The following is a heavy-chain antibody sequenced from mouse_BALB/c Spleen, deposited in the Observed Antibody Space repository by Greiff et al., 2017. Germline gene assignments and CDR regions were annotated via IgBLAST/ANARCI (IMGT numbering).Heavy chain of an antibody. D-gene: IGHD2-14*01. Sequence: VQLLQSGAELVRPGASVTLSCKASGYTFTDYEMHWVKQTPVHGLEWIGAIDPETGGTAYNQKFKGKATLTADKSSSTAYMELRSLTSEDSAVYYCTYRYDEKFAYWGQGTLGTVAA. CDR3: TYRYDEKFAY. CDR1: GYTFTDYE. J-gene: IGHJ3*01. CDR2: IDPETGGT. V-gene: IGHV1-15*01.